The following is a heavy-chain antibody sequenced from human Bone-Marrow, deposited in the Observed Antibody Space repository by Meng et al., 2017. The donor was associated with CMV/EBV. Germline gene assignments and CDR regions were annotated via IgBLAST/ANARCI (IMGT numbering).Heavy chain of an antibody. D-gene: IGHD2-2*01. J-gene: IGHJ6*02. Sequence: SVKVSCKASGGTFSSYAISWVRQAPGQGLEWMGGIIPIFGTANHAQKFQGRVTITTDESTSTAYMELSSLRSEDTAVYYCAASGRGDIVVVPAATQYYYYYGMDVWDQGTTVPVSS. V-gene: IGHV1-69*05. CDR2: IIPIFGTA. CDR3: AASGRGDIVVVPAATQYYYYYGMDV. CDR1: GGTFSSYA.